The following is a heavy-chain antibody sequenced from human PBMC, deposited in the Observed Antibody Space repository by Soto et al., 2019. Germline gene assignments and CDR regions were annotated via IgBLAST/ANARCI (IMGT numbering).Heavy chain of an antibody. J-gene: IGHJ4*02. CDR2: ITGSGSST. Sequence: EVQLLDSGGGLVQPGGSLRLSCAASGFTFSTYAMSWVRQAPGKGLEWVSTITGSGSSTYYADSVKGRFTISRDNSKNTLSLHMNSLRAEATAVYYCAKDLYGDYGGVDYWGQGTLVTVSS. D-gene: IGHD4-17*01. CDR1: GFTFSTYA. CDR3: AKDLYGDYGGVDY. V-gene: IGHV3-23*01.